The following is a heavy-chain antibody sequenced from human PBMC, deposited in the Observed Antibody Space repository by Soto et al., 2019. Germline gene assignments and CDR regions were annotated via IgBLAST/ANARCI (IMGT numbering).Heavy chain of an antibody. V-gene: IGHV1-69*01. Sequence: QGLEWMGGIIPIFGTANYAQKFQGRVTITADESTSTAYMELSSLRSEDTAVYYCARRASYYRSGSYYGYYYYGMDFWGQGTTVTVSS. J-gene: IGHJ6*02. CDR3: ARRASYYRSGSYYGYYYYGMDF. D-gene: IGHD3-10*01. CDR2: IIPIFGTA.